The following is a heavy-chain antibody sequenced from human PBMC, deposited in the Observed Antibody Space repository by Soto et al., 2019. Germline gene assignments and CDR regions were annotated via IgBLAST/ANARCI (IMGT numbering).Heavy chain of an antibody. J-gene: IGHJ4*02. CDR1: GFTFGSFA. D-gene: IGHD6-19*01. V-gene: IGHV3-30*18. CDR2: ISFHGRHQ. Sequence: QLVEAGGGVVQPGKSLRLSCAGSGFTFGSFAMHWVRQAPGKGLEWVAVISFHGRHQYYADYVKGRFTISRDNSNNTVDLQLSSLRLEDTAVYYCAKDLGSSGWEYFDHWGQGTLVTVSS. CDR3: AKDLGSSGWEYFDH.